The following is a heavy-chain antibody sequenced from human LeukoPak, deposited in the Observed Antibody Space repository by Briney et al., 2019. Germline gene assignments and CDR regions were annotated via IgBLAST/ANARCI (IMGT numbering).Heavy chain of an antibody. D-gene: IGHD6-13*01. J-gene: IGHJ6*03. CDR1: GGSISSYY. Sequence: PSETLSLTCTVSGGSISSYYWSWIRQPPGKGLEWIGYIYYSGSTNYNPSLKSRVTISVDTSKNQFSLKLSSVTAADTAVYYCARDTRAALFEGHYYYYMDVWGKGTTVTVSS. V-gene: IGHV4-59*12. CDR2: IYYSGST. CDR3: ARDTRAALFEGHYYYYMDV.